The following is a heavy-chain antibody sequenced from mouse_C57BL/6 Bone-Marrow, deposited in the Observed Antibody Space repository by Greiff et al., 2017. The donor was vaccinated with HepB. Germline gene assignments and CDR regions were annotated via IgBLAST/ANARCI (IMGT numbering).Heavy chain of an antibody. J-gene: IGHJ4*01. Sequence: EVQVVESGGGLVQPGGSLKLSCAASGFTFSDYYMYWVRQTPEKRLEWVAYISNGGGSTYYPDTVKGRFTISRDNAKNTLYLQMSRLKSEDTAMYYCARRSIYYGYDVDYAMDYWGQGTSVTVSS. V-gene: IGHV5-12*01. CDR1: GFTFSDYY. CDR3: ARRSIYYGYDVDYAMDY. CDR2: ISNGGGST. D-gene: IGHD2-2*01.